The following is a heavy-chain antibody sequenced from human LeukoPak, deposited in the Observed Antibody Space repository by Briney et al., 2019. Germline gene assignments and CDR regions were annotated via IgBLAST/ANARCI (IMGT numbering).Heavy chain of an antibody. J-gene: IGHJ4*02. Sequence: PSETLSLTCTVSGGSISSYYWSWIRQPPGKGLEWIGEINHSGSTNYNPSLKSRVTISVDTSKNQFSLKLSSVTAADTAVYYCARERGVPYYYDSSGYDRTFDYWGQGTLVTVSS. CDR2: INHSGST. CDR3: ARERGVPYYYDSSGYDRTFDY. D-gene: IGHD3-22*01. CDR1: GGSISSYY. V-gene: IGHV4-34*01.